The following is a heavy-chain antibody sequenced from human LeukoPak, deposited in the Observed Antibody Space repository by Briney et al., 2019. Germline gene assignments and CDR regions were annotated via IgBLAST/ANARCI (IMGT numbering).Heavy chain of an antibody. CDR1: GFTFSDYY. CDR2: IYSDGST. J-gene: IGHJ4*02. D-gene: IGHD3-10*01. V-gene: IGHV3-66*01. Sequence: GGSLRLSCAASGFTFSDYYMSWIRQAPGKGLEWVSEIYSDGSTYYAASVKGRFTISRDDAKNTLYLQMNDLRAEDTAVYYCARAGSFRFDYWGQGTLVTVSS. CDR3: ARAGSFRFDY.